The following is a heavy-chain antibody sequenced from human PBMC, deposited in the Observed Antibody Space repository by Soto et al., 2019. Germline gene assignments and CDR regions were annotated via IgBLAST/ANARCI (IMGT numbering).Heavy chain of an antibody. J-gene: IGHJ4*02. CDR3: AREYSSSWYSFLGYFDY. D-gene: IGHD6-13*01. CDR1: GFTFSSYA. V-gene: IGHV3-30-3*01. Sequence: LRLSCAASGFTFSSYAMHWVRQAPGKGLEWVAVISYDGSNKYYADSVKGRFTISRDNSKNTLYLQMNSLRAEDTAVYYCAREYSSSWYSFLGYFDYWGQGTLVTVSS. CDR2: ISYDGSNK.